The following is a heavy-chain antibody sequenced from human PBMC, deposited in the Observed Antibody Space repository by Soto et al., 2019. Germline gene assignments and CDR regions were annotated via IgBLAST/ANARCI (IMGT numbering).Heavy chain of an antibody. D-gene: IGHD3-10*01. V-gene: IGHV1-2*02. CDR2: INPNNGGT. Sequence: ASVKVSCKXSGYTFIGYYVHWVRQVPGQGLEWMGWINPNNGGTKYAQRFQGRLTMTRDTSINTAYMELSRLTTDDTAVYYCARRRGNYPITEFLQYWGQGTLVTVSS. CDR1: GYTFIGYY. CDR3: ARRRGNYPITEFLQY. J-gene: IGHJ1*01.